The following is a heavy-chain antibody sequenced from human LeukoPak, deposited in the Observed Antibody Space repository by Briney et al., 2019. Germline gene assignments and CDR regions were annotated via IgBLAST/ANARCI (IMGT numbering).Heavy chain of an antibody. D-gene: IGHD5-18*01. CDR2: ISWNSGSI. CDR1: GFTFDDYA. Sequence: KAGGSLRLSCAASGFTFDDYAMHWVRQAPGKGLEWVSGISWNSGSIGYADSVKGRFTISRDNAKNSLYLQMISLRAEDTALYYCAKGLKTAVGPYMGYHYYMDVWGKGTTVTVSS. V-gene: IGHV3-9*01. J-gene: IGHJ6*03. CDR3: AKGLKTAVGPYMGYHYYMDV.